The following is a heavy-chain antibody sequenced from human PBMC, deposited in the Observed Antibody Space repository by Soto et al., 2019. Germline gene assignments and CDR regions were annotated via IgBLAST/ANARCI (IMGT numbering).Heavy chain of an antibody. D-gene: IGHD2-2*02. Sequence: TSETLSLTCTVSNASISSYYWSWIRQPPGKGLEWIGYIYFTGSTNYNPSLKSRVTISVDTSKNHFSLKLSSVTAGDTAVYYCARGSCSSASCYTGDYWGQGTLVTVSS. CDR3: ARGSCSSASCYTGDY. J-gene: IGHJ4*02. V-gene: IGHV4-59*01. CDR1: NASISSYY. CDR2: IYFTGST.